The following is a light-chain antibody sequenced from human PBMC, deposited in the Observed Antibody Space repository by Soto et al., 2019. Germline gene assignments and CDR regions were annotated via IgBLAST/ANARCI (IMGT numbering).Light chain of an antibody. V-gene: IGKV2-30*02. CDR3: MQGTHWPIT. Sequence: DVVMTHSPLALPVTLGQAASISCMSNQSLVHSDGIAYFSWFQQRPGRSPRRLIYKVSNRDSGVPARFSGSGSGTDFALKISRVEAEDVGVYYCMQGTHWPITFGQGTRLEIK. CDR1: QSLVHSDGIAY. J-gene: IGKJ5*01. CDR2: KVS.